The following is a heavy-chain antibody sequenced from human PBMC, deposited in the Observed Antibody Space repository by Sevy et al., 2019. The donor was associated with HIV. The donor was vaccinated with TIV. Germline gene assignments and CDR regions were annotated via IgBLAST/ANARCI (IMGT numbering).Heavy chain of an antibody. CDR1: GGSFSSYA. J-gene: IGHJ4*02. Sequence: ASVKVSCKASGGSFSSYAFSWVRQAPGQGLEWMGEIIPLFGTTNYAQKFQGRVTITADESTTTAYMELSSLRSDDTGVYHCARGTTGMFGGGYYFDYWGQGTLVTVSS. CDR3: ARGTTGMFGGGYYFDY. D-gene: IGHD4-4*01. CDR2: IIPLFGTT. V-gene: IGHV1-69*13.